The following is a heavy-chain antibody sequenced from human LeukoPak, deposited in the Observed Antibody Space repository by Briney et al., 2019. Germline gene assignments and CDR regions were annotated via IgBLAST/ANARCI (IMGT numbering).Heavy chain of an antibody. V-gene: IGHV3-9*01. J-gene: IGHJ3*02. CDR3: AKDRSPGIGDAFDI. CDR1: GFTFDDYA. CDR2: ISWNSGSI. Sequence: GRSLRLSCAASGFTFDDYAMQWVRQAPGKGLEWVSGISWNSGSIGYADSVKGRFTISRDNAKNSLYLQMNSLRAEDTALYYCAKDRSPGIGDAFDIWGQGTMVTVSS. D-gene: IGHD1-20*01.